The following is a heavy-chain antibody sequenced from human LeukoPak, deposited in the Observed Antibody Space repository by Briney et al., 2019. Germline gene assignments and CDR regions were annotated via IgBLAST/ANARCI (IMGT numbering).Heavy chain of an antibody. CDR2: FDNSDST. V-gene: IGHV4-59*01. J-gene: IGHJ4*02. CDR1: GGSISRYY. Sequence: PSETLSLTCIVSGGSISRYYWSWIRQPPGKGLEWIGHFDNSDSTNYNPSLKNRVTISEDTSKNQFALELRSVTAADTAIYYCARGKYSSGWYLDFWGQGTLVTVSS. CDR3: ARGKYSSGWYLDF. D-gene: IGHD6-19*01.